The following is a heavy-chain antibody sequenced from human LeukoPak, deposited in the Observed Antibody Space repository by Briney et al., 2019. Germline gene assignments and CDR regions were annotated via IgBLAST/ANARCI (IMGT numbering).Heavy chain of an antibody. CDR3: ARSVAGRLDY. CDR2: TYYRSSWKN. J-gene: IGHJ4*02. Sequence: SQTLSLTCAISGDSVISNNAAWTWIRQSPSRGLEWLGRTYYRSSWKNDNAESVKSRITINADTSKSQFSLQLNSVTPEDTAIYYCARSVAGRLDYWGQGTLVTVSS. CDR1: GDSVISNNAA. V-gene: IGHV6-1*01. D-gene: IGHD6-19*01.